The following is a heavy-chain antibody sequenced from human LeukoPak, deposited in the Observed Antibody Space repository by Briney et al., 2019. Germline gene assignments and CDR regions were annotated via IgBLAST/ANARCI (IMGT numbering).Heavy chain of an antibody. Sequence: PGGSLRPSCAASGFTFSSYWMSWVRQAPGKGLEWVANIKRDGSEKYYVDSVKGRFTISRDNAKNSLYLQMNSLRAEEAAVYYCARGYGDSIHFDYWGQGTLVTVSS. D-gene: IGHD4-17*01. CDR1: GFTFSSYW. CDR2: IKRDGSEK. J-gene: IGHJ4*02. CDR3: ARGYGDSIHFDY. V-gene: IGHV3-7*04.